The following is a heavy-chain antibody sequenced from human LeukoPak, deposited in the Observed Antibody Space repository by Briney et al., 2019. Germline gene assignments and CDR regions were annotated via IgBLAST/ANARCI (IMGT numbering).Heavy chain of an antibody. CDR3: AHDDIVATAYGMDV. V-gene: IGHV2-5*01. CDR1: GFSLSTSGVG. CDR2: IYWNDDK. J-gene: IGHJ6*02. D-gene: IGHD5-12*01. Sequence: SGPTLVNPTQSLTLTCTFSGFSLSTSGVGVGWIRQPPGKALEWLALIYWNDDKRYSPSLKSRLTITKDTSKNQVVLTMTNMDPVDTATYYCAHDDIVATAYGMDVWGQGTTVTVSS.